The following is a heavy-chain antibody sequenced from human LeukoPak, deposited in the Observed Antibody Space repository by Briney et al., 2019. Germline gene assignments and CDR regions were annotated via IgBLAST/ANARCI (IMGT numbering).Heavy chain of an antibody. CDR3: VRDDRSYGVDY. CDR2: IKSDGTYR. Sequence: QSGGSLRLSCAASGFTFSSHWMHWVRQAPGKGLVCVARIKSDGTYRDYGDSVRGRFTISRDNAKDTLYLQMNSLRAEDTAVYYCVRDDRSYGVDYWGQGTPVTVSS. J-gene: IGHJ4*02. D-gene: IGHD4-17*01. V-gene: IGHV3-74*01. CDR1: GFTFSSHW.